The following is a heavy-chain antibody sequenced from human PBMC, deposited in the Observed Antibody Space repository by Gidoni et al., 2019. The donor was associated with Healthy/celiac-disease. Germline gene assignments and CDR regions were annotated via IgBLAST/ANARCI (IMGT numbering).Heavy chain of an antibody. Sequence: QVQLVQSGAEVKKPGASVKVSCKASGYPFTGYYMHWVRQAPGQGLEWMGWINPNSGGTNYAQKFQGRVTMTRDTSISTAYMELSRLRSDDTAVYYCARGSRIAVAGTVFVWGYWGQGTLVTVSS. CDR3: ARGSRIAVAGTVFVWGY. D-gene: IGHD6-19*01. J-gene: IGHJ4*02. CDR1: GYPFTGYY. CDR2: INPNSGGT. V-gene: IGHV1-2*02.